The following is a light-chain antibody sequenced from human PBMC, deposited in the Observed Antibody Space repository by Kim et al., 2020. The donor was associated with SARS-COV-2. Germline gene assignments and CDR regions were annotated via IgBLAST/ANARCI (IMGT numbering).Light chain of an antibody. Sequence: SYELTQPPSVSVAPGKTARITCGGNNIGRKSVHWYQQKSGQAPVLVIYYDTDRPSGIPERFAGSNSGNTATLTISRVEAGDEADYYCQVWDNRSDHYVFGPGTKVTVL. CDR2: YDT. J-gene: IGLJ1*01. V-gene: IGLV3-21*04. CDR3: QVWDNRSDHYV. CDR1: NIGRKS.